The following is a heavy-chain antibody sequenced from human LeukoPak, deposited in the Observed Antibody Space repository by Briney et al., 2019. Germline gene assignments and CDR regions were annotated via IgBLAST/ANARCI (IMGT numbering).Heavy chain of an antibody. J-gene: IGHJ4*02. D-gene: IGHD3-22*01. CDR2: IYYTGST. CDR3: ARGGDSSGYFDY. CDR1: GGSISTYY. Sequence: SETLSLTCTLSGGSISTYYWSWVRQPPGKGLEWIGYIYYTGSTDYNPSLKSRVTMSVDTSKNQFSLKLSSVTAADTAVYYCARGGDSSGYFDYWGQGTLVTVSS. V-gene: IGHV4-59*01.